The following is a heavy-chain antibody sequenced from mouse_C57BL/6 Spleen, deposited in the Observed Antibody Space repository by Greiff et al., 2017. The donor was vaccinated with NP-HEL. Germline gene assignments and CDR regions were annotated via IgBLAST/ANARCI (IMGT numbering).Heavy chain of an antibody. D-gene: IGHD1-1*01. Sequence: EVQLQESGPGLVKPSQSLSLTCSVTGYSITSGYYWNWIRQFPGNKLEWMGYISYDGSNNYNPSLKNRISITRDTSKNQFFLKLNSVTTEDTATYYCARTTYGRGDYWGQGTTLTVSS. CDR2: ISYDGSN. CDR1: GYSITSGYY. CDR3: ARTTYGRGDY. V-gene: IGHV3-6*01. J-gene: IGHJ2*01.